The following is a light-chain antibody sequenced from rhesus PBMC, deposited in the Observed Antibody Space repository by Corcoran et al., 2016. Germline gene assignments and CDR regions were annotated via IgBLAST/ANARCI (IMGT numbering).Light chain of an antibody. CDR3: QHYYNDPLT. CDR2: TTS. V-gene: IGKV1S8*01. J-gene: IGKJ4*01. CDR1: QHINSN. Sequence: IQMTQSPSALSASVGDRVTISCRASQHINSNLAWYQQTPGKAPRLLIYTTSRLQTGVPSRFSGSGAGTDFTLTISSLQPEDSATYYCQHYYNDPLTFGGGTKVELK.